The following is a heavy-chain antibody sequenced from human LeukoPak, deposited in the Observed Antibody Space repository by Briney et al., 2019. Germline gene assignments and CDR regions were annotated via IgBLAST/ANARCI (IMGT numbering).Heavy chain of an antibody. CDR3: AKDLWSSGPTSGSFFDY. V-gene: IGHV3-23*01. CDR1: GFTFSGYA. Sequence: GGSLRLSCAASGFTFSGYAMSWVRQAPGKGLEWVSAISGSGGSTYYADSVKGRFTISRDNSKNTLYLQMNSLRAEDTAVYYCAKDLWSSGPTSGSFFDYWGQGTLVTVSS. D-gene: IGHD3-22*01. J-gene: IGHJ4*02. CDR2: ISGSGGST.